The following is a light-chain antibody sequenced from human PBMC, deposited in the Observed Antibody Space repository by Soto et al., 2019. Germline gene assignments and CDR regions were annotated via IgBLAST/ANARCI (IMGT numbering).Light chain of an antibody. Sequence: MTQSPATLSVSPGETATLSCRASEGIPTHVAWYQQKPGQPPRLLIYGASTRATGVPARFSGSGSGTDFTLTISGLQSEDSAVYYCHRYNNWPHTFGQGTKVDIK. CDR2: GAS. CDR3: HRYNNWPHT. J-gene: IGKJ2*01. V-gene: IGKV3-15*01. CDR1: EGIPTH.